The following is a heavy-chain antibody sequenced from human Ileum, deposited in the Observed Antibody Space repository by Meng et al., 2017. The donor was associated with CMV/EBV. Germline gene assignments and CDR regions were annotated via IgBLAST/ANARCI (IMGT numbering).Heavy chain of an antibody. V-gene: IGHV6-1*01. J-gene: IGHJ4*02. D-gene: IGHD3-9*01. CDR3: ATDWDLNY. CDR2: TFYKSTYYN. Sequence: QLRQPGPGLVKPAQTLSLTCVMSGDSVSKNTVPWNWIRQSPSRGLEWLGRTFYKSTYYNDYAASVKSRIIINADTSNNQLSLQLNSVTPDDTAVYYCATDWDLNYWGQGILVTVSS. CDR1: GDSVSKNTVP.